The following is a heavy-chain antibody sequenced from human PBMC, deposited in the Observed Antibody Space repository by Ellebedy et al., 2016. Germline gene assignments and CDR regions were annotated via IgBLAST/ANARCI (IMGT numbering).Heavy chain of an antibody. V-gene: IGHV3-30*03. CDR1: GFTFSSYG. CDR2: ISYDGRDK. D-gene: IGHD3-22*01. CDR3: ARDFLAHYYDSRGYFPVDY. Sequence: GESLKISXAASGFTFSSYGMHWVRQAPGKGLEWVAIISYDGRDKDYADSVKGRFTISRDNSKKTLYLEMDSLRAEDTAVYYCARDFLAHYYDSRGYFPVDYWGQGTLLTVSS. J-gene: IGHJ4*02.